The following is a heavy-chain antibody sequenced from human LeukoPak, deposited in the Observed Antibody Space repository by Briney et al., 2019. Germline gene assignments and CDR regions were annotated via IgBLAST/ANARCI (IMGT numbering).Heavy chain of an antibody. Sequence: SETLSLTCTVSGYSISSGFYWGWIRQPPGKGLEWIGSIYHSGNTYYNPSLKSRVTISVETSKNQFSLKLSSVTAADTAVYYCARDRAAYGDYVTDYWGQGTLVTVSS. D-gene: IGHD4-17*01. J-gene: IGHJ4*02. CDR3: ARDRAAYGDYVTDY. CDR1: GYSISSGFY. CDR2: IYHSGNT. V-gene: IGHV4-38-2*02.